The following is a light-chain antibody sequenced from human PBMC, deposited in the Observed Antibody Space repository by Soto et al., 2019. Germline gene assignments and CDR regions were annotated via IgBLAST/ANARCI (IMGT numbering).Light chain of an antibody. CDR3: QQYNNWPPYT. CDR1: QSVSSN. V-gene: IGKV3-15*01. CDR2: GAS. J-gene: IGKJ2*01. Sequence: EIVMTQSPATLSVSPGERATLSCRASQSVSSNLAWYQQKPGQAPRLLIYGASTTATGIPARFSGSVSRTNFTLTISSLQYEDFAVYYCQQYNNWPPYTFGQGTKLEIK.